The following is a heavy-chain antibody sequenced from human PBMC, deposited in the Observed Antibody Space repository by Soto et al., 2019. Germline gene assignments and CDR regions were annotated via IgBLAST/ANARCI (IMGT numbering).Heavy chain of an antibody. D-gene: IGHD1-1*01. Sequence: PSETLSLTCTVSGGSISSYYWSWIRQPPGKGLEWIGYIYYSGSTNYNPSLKSRVTISVDTSKNQFSLKLSSVTAADTAVYYCARDRYNWNDVGAFDIWGQGTTVTVSS. CDR3: ARDRYNWNDVGAFDI. V-gene: IGHV4-59*12. J-gene: IGHJ3*02. CDR2: IYYSGST. CDR1: GGSISSYY.